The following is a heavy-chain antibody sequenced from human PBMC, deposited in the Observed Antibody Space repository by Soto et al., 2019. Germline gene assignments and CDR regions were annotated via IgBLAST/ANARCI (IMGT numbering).Heavy chain of an antibody. D-gene: IGHD4-17*01. V-gene: IGHV4-39*01. Sequence: PSETLSLTCTVSGGSITSSSYYWGWIRQPPGKGLEWIGGIYYSGRSYYNPSLKSRVTMSVDTSKNQFSLTLNSVTAADAAVYYCARQRTTVVTQAYFDHLGQGTLVTVSS. CDR3: ARQRTTVVTQAYFDH. J-gene: IGHJ4*02. CDR1: GGSITSSSYY. CDR2: IYYSGRS.